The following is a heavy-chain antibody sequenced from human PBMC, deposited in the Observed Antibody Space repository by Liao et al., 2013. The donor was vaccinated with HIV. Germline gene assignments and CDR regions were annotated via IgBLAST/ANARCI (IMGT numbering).Heavy chain of an antibody. D-gene: IGHD3-16*01. V-gene: IGHV4-59*01. CDR1: GGSISSYY. CDR3: ARDGGWGWFDP. J-gene: IGHJ5*02. Sequence: QVQLQESGSGLVKPSETLSLTCTVSGGSISSYYWSWIRQPPGKGLEWIGYIYYSGSTNYNPSLKSRVTISVDTSKNQFSLKLSSVTAADTAVYYCARDGGWGWFDPWGQGTLVTVSS. CDR2: IYYSGST.